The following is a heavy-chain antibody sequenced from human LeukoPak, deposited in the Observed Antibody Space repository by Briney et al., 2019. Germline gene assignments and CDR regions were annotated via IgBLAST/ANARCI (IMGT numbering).Heavy chain of an antibody. D-gene: IGHD3-9*01. Sequence: PGGTLRLSCAASGFIFSTHGMTWVRQAPGKGLEWVAIIWSDGSAKYYGDSVTGRFTISRDNSKNMLYLEMNSLRAEDTPIYYCARGGGPKLTGRSNWFHLWGQGTLVTVSS. CDR1: GFIFSTHG. J-gene: IGHJ5*02. CDR3: ARGGGPKLTGRSNWFHL. CDR2: IWSDGSAK. V-gene: IGHV3-33*01.